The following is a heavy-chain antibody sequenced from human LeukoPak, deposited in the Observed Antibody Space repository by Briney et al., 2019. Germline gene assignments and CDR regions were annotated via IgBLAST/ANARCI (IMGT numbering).Heavy chain of an antibody. V-gene: IGHV6-1*01. D-gene: IGHD2-2*01. CDR3: ARRLTQYDCFDP. CDR1: GDSVSSNSVT. Sequence: SQTLSLTCAISGDSVSSNSVTWNWIRQSPSGGLEWLGRTYYRSTWYNDYTVSVRGRITVNPDTSKNQFSLHLNSVTPEDTAVYYCARRLTQYDCFDPWGQGILVTVSS. J-gene: IGHJ5*02. CDR2: TYYRSTWYN.